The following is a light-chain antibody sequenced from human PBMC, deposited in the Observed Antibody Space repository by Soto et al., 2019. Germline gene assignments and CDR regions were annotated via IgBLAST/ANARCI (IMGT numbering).Light chain of an antibody. V-gene: IGLV4-60*03. CDR2: LEGSGIY. J-gene: IGLJ2*01. Sequence: QSVLTQSSSASASLGSSVTLTCTLSSGLSSYIITWHQQQPGKAPRYLMQLEGSGIYNKGSGVPDRFSGSSSGTDRYLTISNLHSEDEADYYCETWDSYTVVFGGGTKVTVL. CDR1: SGLSSYI. CDR3: ETWDSYTVV.